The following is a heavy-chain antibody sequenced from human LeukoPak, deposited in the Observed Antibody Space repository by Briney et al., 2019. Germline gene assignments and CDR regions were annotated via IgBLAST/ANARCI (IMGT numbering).Heavy chain of an antibody. D-gene: IGHD3-22*01. V-gene: IGHV4-59*01. CDR1: GGSISSYY. Sequence: SETLSLTCTVSGGSISSYYWSWIRQPPGKGLEWIGYIYYSGSINYNPSLKSRVTISVDTSKNQFSLKLSSVTAADTAVYYCARDSAAYRTMIVVDTDAFDIWGQGTMVTVSS. J-gene: IGHJ3*02. CDR2: IYYSGSI. CDR3: ARDSAAYRTMIVVDTDAFDI.